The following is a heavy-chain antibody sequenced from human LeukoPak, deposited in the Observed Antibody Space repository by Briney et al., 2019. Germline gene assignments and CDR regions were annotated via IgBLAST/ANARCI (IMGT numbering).Heavy chain of an antibody. V-gene: IGHV3-53*05. CDR1: GFTVSSNY. CDR2: IYSDDST. J-gene: IGHJ4*02. Sequence: PGGSLRLSCAASGFTVSSNYMTWVRQAPGKGLEWVSIIYSDDSTYYADSVKGRFTISRDNSKNTLYLQMSSLRAEDTAVYYCVKSVYSSYYYGSGSFLLWGQGTLVTVSS. CDR3: VKSVYSSYYYGSGSFLL. D-gene: IGHD3-10*01.